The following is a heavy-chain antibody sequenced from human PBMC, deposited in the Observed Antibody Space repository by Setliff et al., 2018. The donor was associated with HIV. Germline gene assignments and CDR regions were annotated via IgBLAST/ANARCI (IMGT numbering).Heavy chain of an antibody. CDR3: ARMIVLSASSPPNAFGI. D-gene: IGHD3-22*01. J-gene: IGHJ3*02. CDR2: ISAYNGNT. CDR1: GYTFTSYG. V-gene: IGHV1-18*01. Sequence: ASVKVSCKASGYTFTSYGISWVRQAPGQGLEWMGWISAYNGNTNYAQKLQGRVTMTTDTSTSTAYMELRSLRSDDTAVYYCARMIVLSASSPPNAFGIWGQGTMVTVSS.